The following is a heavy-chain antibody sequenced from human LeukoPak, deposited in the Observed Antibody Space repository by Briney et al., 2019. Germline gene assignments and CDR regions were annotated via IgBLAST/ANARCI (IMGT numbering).Heavy chain of an antibody. J-gene: IGHJ5*02. CDR1: GYTLTELS. D-gene: IGHD1-26*01. Sequence: ASVKVSCKVSGYTLTELSMHWVRQAPGKGLEWMGGFDPEDGGTIYAQKFQGRVTMTEDTSTDTAYMELSSLRSEDTAVYYCATLTSVGVGATIVSWFDPWGQGTLVTVSS. V-gene: IGHV1-24*01. CDR3: ATLTSVGVGATIVSWFDP. CDR2: FDPEDGGT.